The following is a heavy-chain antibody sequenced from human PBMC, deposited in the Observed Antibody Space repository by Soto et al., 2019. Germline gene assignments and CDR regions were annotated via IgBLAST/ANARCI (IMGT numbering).Heavy chain of an antibody. CDR2: IYYSGST. CDR3: ARHGPYPFIAAADFDY. Sequence: QLQLQESGPGLVKPSETLSLTCTVSGGSISSSSYYWGWIRQPPGKGLEWIGSIYYSGSTYYNPSLKSRVTISVDTSKNQFSLKLSSVTAADTAVYYCARHGPYPFIAAADFDYWGQGTLVTVSS. V-gene: IGHV4-39*01. D-gene: IGHD6-13*01. J-gene: IGHJ4*02. CDR1: GGSISSSSYY.